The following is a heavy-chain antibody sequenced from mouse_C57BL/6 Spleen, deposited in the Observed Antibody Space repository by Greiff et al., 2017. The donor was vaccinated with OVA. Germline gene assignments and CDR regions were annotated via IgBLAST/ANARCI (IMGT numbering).Heavy chain of an antibody. V-gene: IGHV14-4*01. CDR3: TTGLGDGDFDY. Sequence: VQLQQSGAELVRPGASVKLSCTASGFNIKDDYMHWVKQRPEKGLEWIGWIDPENGDTEYASKFQGKATITADTSSNTAYLQLSSLTSEDTAVYYCTTGLGDGDFDYWGQGTTLTVSS. J-gene: IGHJ2*01. D-gene: IGHD3-3*01. CDR2: IDPENGDT. CDR1: GFNIKDDY.